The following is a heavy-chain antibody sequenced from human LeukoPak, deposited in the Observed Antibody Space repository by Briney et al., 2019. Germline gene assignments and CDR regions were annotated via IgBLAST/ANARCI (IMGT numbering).Heavy chain of an antibody. D-gene: IGHD1-26*01. CDR1: GYTFTGYF. CDR3: ACERRVGAPQLWL. J-gene: IGHJ4*02. V-gene: IGHV1-2*02. CDR2: INPNSGVT. Sequence: ASVKVSCRASGYTFTGYFIHWVRQAPGQGLGWMGWINPNSGVTNYAQKFQGRVTMTRDTSIRTAHLELSRLRSDDTAVYYCACERRVGAPQLWLWGQGTLVTVSS.